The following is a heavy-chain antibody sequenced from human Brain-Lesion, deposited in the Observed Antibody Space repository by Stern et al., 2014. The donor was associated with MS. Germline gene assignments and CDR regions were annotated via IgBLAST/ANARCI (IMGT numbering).Heavy chain of an antibody. D-gene: IGHD3-9*01. Sequence: QVQLQQSGPGLVKPSQTLSLTCTVSGGSISSGNYYWSWIRQPAGAGLEWIGRIYSRGSTQYNPPLKSRVTISADTSTNQFSLRLSSVTAADTAVYYCARGNYDVLTDNGGHGFDIWGQGTMVTVSS. CDR2: IYSRGST. V-gene: IGHV4-61*02. CDR3: ARGNYDVLTDNGGHGFDI. J-gene: IGHJ3*02. CDR1: GGSISSGNYY.